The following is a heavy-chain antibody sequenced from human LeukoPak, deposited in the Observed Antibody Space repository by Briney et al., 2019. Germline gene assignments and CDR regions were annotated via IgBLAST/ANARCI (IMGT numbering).Heavy chain of an antibody. V-gene: IGHV3-53*01. CDR3: ARLVGGPGC. CDR1: GFTVSSYY. D-gene: IGHD4-23*01. Sequence: PGGSLRLSCAASGFTVSSYYMNWVRQAPGKELEWVSVIYTGGGRYYADSVRGRFTISRDTSKNMVFLQMNSLRVEDTAVYYCARLVGGPGCWGQGTLVTVSS. CDR2: IYTGGGR. J-gene: IGHJ4*02.